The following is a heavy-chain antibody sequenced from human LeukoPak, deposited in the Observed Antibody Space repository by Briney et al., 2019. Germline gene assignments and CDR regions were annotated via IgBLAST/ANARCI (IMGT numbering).Heavy chain of an antibody. CDR1: GYTFTSYG. D-gene: IGHD6-13*01. Sequence: ASVKVSCKASGYTFTSYGISWVRQAPGQGLEWMGWISAYNGNTNYAQKLQGSVTMTTDTSTSTAYMEMRSLRSDDTALYYCARDHSSSWYWFDPWGQGTLVTVSS. CDR2: ISAYNGNT. V-gene: IGHV1-18*01. J-gene: IGHJ5*02. CDR3: ARDHSSSWYWFDP.